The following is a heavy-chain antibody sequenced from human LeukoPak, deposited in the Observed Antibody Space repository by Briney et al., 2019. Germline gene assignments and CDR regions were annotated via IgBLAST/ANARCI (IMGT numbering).Heavy chain of an antibody. V-gene: IGHV3-30*18. CDR1: GFTFSSYG. Sequence: PGRSLRLSCAASGFTFSSYGIHWVRQAPGKGLEWVAVISYDGSNKYYADSVKGRFTISRDNSKNTLYLQMNSLRAEDTAVYYCAKDQVAAAETYYYGMDVWGQGTTVTVSS. CDR2: ISYDGSNK. J-gene: IGHJ6*02. CDR3: AKDQVAAAETYYYGMDV. D-gene: IGHD6-13*01.